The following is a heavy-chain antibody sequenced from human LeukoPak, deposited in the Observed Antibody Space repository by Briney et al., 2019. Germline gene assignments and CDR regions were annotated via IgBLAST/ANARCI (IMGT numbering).Heavy chain of an antibody. CDR2: VRHSGST. CDR3: AGATATGTGRAFHY. CDR1: GESITAYY. D-gene: IGHD3-10*01. V-gene: IGHV4-34*01. Sequence: SANLSLTCAVYGESITAYYWTWIRQPPGKRMEWIGEVRHSGSTNYNPSLKSRVTMSVDMSKNQFSLQLKCVTAADTAVYYCAGATATGTGRAFHYWAQGNLVPVSS. J-gene: IGHJ4*02.